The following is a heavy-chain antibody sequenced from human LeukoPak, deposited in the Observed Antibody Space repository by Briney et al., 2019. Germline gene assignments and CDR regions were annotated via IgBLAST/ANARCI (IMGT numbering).Heavy chain of an antibody. CDR2: ICYSGST. CDR3: ARLAAWFDP. V-gene: IGHV4-39*01. D-gene: IGHD6-25*01. CDR1: GGSISSSSYY. Sequence: SETLSLTCTVSGGSISSSSYYWGWIRQPPGKGLEWIGSICYSGSTYYNPSLKSRVTISVDTSKNQFSLKLSSVTAADTAVYYCARLAAWFDPWGQGTLVTVSP. J-gene: IGHJ5*02.